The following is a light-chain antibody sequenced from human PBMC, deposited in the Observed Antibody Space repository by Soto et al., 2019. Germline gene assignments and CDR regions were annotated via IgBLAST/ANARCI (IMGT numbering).Light chain of an antibody. J-gene: IGKJ2*01. CDR2: GAS. V-gene: IGKV3-15*01. CDR3: QQYNNWPDMYT. CDR1: QSLRSS. Sequence: EIVMTQSPATLSVSPGERATLSCRAGQSLRSSIAWYQQKPGQAPRLLIYGASTRATGVPARFSGSGSGTEFTLTISSLQSEDFAVYYCQQYNNWPDMYTFGQGTKLEI.